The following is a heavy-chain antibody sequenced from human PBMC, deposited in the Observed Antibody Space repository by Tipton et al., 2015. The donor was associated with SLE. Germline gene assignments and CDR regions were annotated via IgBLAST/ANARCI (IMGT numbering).Heavy chain of an antibody. CDR1: GGSISSSSYY. CDR2: IYYSGST. J-gene: IGHJ4*02. Sequence: LSCTVSGGSISSSSYYWGWIRQPPGKGLEWIGSIYYSGSTYYNPSLKSRVTISVDTSKNQFSLKLSSVTAADTAVYYCASQLAAAGTWSYWGQGTLVTVSS. CDR3: ASQLAAAGTWSY. V-gene: IGHV4-39*01. D-gene: IGHD6-13*01.